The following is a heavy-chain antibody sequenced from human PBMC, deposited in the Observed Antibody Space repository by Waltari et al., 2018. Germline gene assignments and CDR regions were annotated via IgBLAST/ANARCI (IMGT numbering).Heavy chain of an antibody. D-gene: IGHD1-1*01. CDR3: AKLAGISAWFFDY. CDR1: GLPFRCGA. Sequence: EVQVLESGGGLVQTGGSLKLSCAASGLPFRCGALSRVRQAPGKGLEWVSTINNAGDDTYYADSVRGRFTISRDNSKNTLYLQVNSLRAEDTAIYYCAKLAGISAWFFDYWGQGTLVTVSS. V-gene: IGHV3-23*01. J-gene: IGHJ4*02. CDR2: INNAGDDT.